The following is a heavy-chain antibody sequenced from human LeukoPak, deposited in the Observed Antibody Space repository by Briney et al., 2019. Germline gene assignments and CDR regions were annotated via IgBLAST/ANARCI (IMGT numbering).Heavy chain of an antibody. CDR1: GFTFSHYS. Sequence: GGSLRLSCAASGFTFSHYSMNWVRQAPGKGLEWVSSTSSRSSYIYYADSVKGRFTISRDNAKNSLYLQMNSLRAEDTAVYYCARDYYDSSGYNFDYWGQGTLVTVSS. CDR2: TSSRSSYI. D-gene: IGHD3-22*01. V-gene: IGHV3-21*01. J-gene: IGHJ4*02. CDR3: ARDYYDSSGYNFDY.